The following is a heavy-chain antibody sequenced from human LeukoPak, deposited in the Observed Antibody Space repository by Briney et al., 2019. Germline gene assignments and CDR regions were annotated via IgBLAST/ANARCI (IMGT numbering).Heavy chain of an antibody. V-gene: IGHV3-73*01. D-gene: IGHD5-12*01. CDR2: IRSKANSYAA. Sequence: GGSLRLSCAASGFTFSGSAMHWVRQASGKGLEWVGRIRSKANSYAAAYAASVKGRFTISRDDSKNTAYLQMNSLKTEDTAVYYCTSPDIVATIKDYWGQGTLVTVSS. CDR3: TSPDIVATIKDY. CDR1: GFTFSGSA. J-gene: IGHJ4*02.